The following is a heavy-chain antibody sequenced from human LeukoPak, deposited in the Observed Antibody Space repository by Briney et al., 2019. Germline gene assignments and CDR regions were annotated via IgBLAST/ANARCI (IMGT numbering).Heavy chain of an antibody. Sequence: GGSLRLSCAASGFTFSSYGMHWVRQAPGKGLEWVAVIWYDGSNKYYADSVKGRFTISRDNSKNTLYLQMNSLRAEDTAVYYCARDDILTGYYAYSWYFDLWGRGTLVTVSS. CDR3: ARDDILTGYYAYSWYFDL. D-gene: IGHD3-9*01. CDR2: IWYDGSNK. CDR1: GFTFSSYG. J-gene: IGHJ2*01. V-gene: IGHV3-33*01.